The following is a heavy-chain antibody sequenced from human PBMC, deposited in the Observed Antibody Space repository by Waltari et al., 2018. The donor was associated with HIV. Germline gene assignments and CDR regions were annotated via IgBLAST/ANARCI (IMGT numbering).Heavy chain of an antibody. CDR1: GFSFSSYS. CDR3: ARDSVTKEDY. J-gene: IGHJ4*02. V-gene: IGHV3-48*01. Sequence: EVQLVESGGGLVQPGGSLRLSCAASGFSFSSYSMNWVRQAPGKGLEWVSSMSSSSSTIYYADSVRGRFTTSRDNANNALYLQMNSLRAEDTAVYYCARDSVTKEDYWGQGTLVTVSS. D-gene: IGHD4-4*01. CDR2: MSSSSSTI.